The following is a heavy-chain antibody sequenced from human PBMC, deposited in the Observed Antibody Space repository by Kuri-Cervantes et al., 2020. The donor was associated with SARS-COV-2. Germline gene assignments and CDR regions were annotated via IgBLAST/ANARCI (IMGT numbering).Heavy chain of an antibody. J-gene: IGHJ6*03. CDR3: AREGDGYNWLHYYYYMDV. CDR2: IYYSGNT. D-gene: IGHD5-24*01. V-gene: IGHV4-59*12. CDR1: CGSTSTYY. Sequence: GSLRLSCTVSCGSTSTYYWSWIRQPPGKGLEWIDYIYYSGNTNYNSSLKSRVPVSVDTSKKQLSLKLRSVTAADTAVYYCAREGDGYNWLHYYYYMDVWGKGTTVTVSS.